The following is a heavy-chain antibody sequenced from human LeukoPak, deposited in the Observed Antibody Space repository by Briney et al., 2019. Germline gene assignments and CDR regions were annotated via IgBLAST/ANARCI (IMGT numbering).Heavy chain of an antibody. D-gene: IGHD1-26*01. CDR3: ARGQLGPTSAPFDS. CDR1: GYTFIDYY. V-gene: IGHV1-46*01. CDR2: INPAGGST. J-gene: IGHJ4*02. Sequence: ASVKVSCKTSGYTFIDYYLHWVRQAPGQSFEYMGIINPAGGSTSYHHKFQGRVTMTREASTTTIYMELRSLTFEDTAVYYCARGQLGPTSAPFDSWGQGTLVTVSS.